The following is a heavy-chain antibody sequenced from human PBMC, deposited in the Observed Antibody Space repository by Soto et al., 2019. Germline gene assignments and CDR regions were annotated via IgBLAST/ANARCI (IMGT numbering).Heavy chain of an antibody. CDR3: ARGPNFDY. Sequence: SETLSLTCAVYSGSFSGYYLSWVRQPPGKGLEWIGEINHSGSTNYNPSLKSRVTISLDRSKNQFSLNLSSVTAADTAVYYCARGPNFDYWGQGTMVTVSS. J-gene: IGHJ4*03. V-gene: IGHV4-34*01. CDR2: INHSGST. CDR1: SGSFSGYY.